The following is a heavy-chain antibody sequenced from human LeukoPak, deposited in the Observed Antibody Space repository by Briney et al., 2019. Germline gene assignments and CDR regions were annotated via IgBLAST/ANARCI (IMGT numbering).Heavy chain of an antibody. D-gene: IGHD3-10*01. CDR1: GDITHY. V-gene: IGHV4-39*01. CDR2: IYFSGSV. Sequence: SETLSLTCTVPGDITHYWGWIRQPPGKGLECIGSIYFSGSVYYNPSLRSRVTISLDTSKKQLSLKLNSVTAADTAVYYCARSSGGSSHAFDIWGQGTMVTVSS. CDR3: ARSSGGSSHAFDI. J-gene: IGHJ3*02.